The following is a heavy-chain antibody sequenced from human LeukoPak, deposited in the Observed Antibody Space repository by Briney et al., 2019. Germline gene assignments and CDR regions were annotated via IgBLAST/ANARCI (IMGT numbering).Heavy chain of an antibody. Sequence: QPGGSLRLSCAVSGFTFDDYAMHWARHAPGKGLEWVSLISGDGGSRYYAGSVKGRFTISRDNSKNSLYLQMNRLRTEDTAFYYCAKGADPLTWRMMTVAGTRFDFWGQGTLVTVSS. D-gene: IGHD6-19*01. CDR3: AKGADPLTWRMMTVAGTRFDF. CDR1: GFTFDDYA. CDR2: ISGDGGSR. J-gene: IGHJ4*02. V-gene: IGHV3-43*02.